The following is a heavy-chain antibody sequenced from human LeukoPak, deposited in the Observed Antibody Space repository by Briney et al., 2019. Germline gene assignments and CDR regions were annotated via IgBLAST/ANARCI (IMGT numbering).Heavy chain of an antibody. CDR1: GGSISSYY. Sequence: SETLSHTCTVSGGSISSYYWSWIRQPPGKGLEWIGYIYYSGSTNYNPSLKSRVTISVDTSKNQFSLKLSSVTAADTAVYYCASLSGSYGPRLFDYWGQGTLVTVSS. J-gene: IGHJ4*02. CDR3: ASLSGSYGPRLFDY. V-gene: IGHV4-59*08. CDR2: IYYSGST. D-gene: IGHD1-26*01.